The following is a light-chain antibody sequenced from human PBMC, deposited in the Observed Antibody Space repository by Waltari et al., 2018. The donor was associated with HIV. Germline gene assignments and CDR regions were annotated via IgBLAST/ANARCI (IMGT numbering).Light chain of an antibody. CDR3: SSYTSSSTLVV. CDR2: EVS. V-gene: IGLV2-14*01. Sequence: QSALTPPAPVSGSPGQSITISCTGTSSDVGGYNYVLWYQPHPGKAPKLMIYEVSNRPSGVSNRFSGSKSGNTASLTISGLQAEDEADYYCSSYTSSSTLVVFGGGTKLTVL. J-gene: IGLJ2*01. CDR1: SSDVGGYNY.